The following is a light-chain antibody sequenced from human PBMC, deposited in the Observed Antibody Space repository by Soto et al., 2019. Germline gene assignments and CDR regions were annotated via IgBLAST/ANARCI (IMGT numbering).Light chain of an antibody. J-gene: IGKJ1*01. V-gene: IGKV1-5*03. Sequence: DLPMTQSPSSLSASVGDRVTITCRASQTISSWLAWYQQKQGTAPKLLIYKASTLKSGVPSRFRGSGSGTEFTITISSLKPDDGATDDCQHYKSYSEAFGQGTKVDNK. CDR3: QHYKSYSEA. CDR2: KAS. CDR1: QTISSW.